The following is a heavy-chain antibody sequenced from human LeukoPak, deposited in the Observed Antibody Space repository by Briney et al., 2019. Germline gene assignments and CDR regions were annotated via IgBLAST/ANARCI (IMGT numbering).Heavy chain of an antibody. V-gene: IGHV1-3*01. CDR3: ARVDKYSYGSLDY. J-gene: IGHJ4*02. D-gene: IGHD5-18*01. CDR1: GYTFTSYA. CDR2: INAGNGNT. Sequence: GASVKVSCKASGYTFTSYAMHWVRQAPGQRLEWMGWINAGNGNTKYSQKFQGRVTITRDTSASTAYMELSSLRSEDTAVYYCARVDKYSYGSLDYWGQGTLVTVSS.